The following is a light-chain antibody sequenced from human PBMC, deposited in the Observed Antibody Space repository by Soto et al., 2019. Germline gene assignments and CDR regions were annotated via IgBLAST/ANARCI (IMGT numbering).Light chain of an antibody. V-gene: IGKV1-39*01. J-gene: IGKJ1*01. CDR3: QQSYSTPRT. CDR2: DSS. CDR1: QSISSW. Sequence: DIQMTQSPSTLSASAGDRAILTCRASQSISSWLAWYQQKPGKAPRLLIYDSSGIATGFPARFSGSGSGADFTLTISSLQPEDFATYYCQQSYSTPRTFGQGTKVDIK.